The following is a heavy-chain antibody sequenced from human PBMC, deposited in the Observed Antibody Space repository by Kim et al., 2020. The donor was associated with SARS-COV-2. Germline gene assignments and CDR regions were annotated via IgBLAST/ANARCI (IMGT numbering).Heavy chain of an antibody. J-gene: IGHJ4*02. V-gene: IGHV2-5*02. D-gene: IGHD3-16*01. Sequence: SGPTLVKPTQTLTLTCSFSGFSLSTSGVGVGWIRQPPGKALEWLALVYWDDDKRYSQSLKSRLTVTKDTSKNQVVLTMTNMDFVDTATYYCAHWVPREFGLWGQGTLVTVSS. CDR1: GFSLSTSGVG. CDR3: AHWVPREFGL. CDR2: VYWDDDK.